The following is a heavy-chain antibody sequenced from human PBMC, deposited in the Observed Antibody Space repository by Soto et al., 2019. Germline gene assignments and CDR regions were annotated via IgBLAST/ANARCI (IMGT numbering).Heavy chain of an antibody. CDR1: GFSLSTSEVG. CDR3: AHSRVFDWFDP. V-gene: IGHV2-5*01. Sequence: QITLKESGPTLVKPTQTLTLTCTFSGFSLSTSEVGVGWIRQPPGKALEWLALIFWNEDERYNPSLKSRHTITKDITENQVVLTMTNMDPVDTATYYCAHSRVFDWFDPWGQGTLVTVPS. CDR2: IFWNEDE. J-gene: IGHJ5*02. D-gene: IGHD6-13*01.